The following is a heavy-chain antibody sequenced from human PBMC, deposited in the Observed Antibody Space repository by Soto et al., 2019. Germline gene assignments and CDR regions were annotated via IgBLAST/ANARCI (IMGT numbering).Heavy chain of an antibody. CDR1: GFTFSDFY. Sequence: NPGGSLRLSCEVSGFTFSDFYMSWIRQAPGKGLEWLSYISPNSNYRQYAESVKGRHTISRDNAKNSLSLQMNSLRVEDTAVYYCVRGGGGGQFDSWGQGTLVT. CDR2: ISPNSNYR. D-gene: IGHD2-21*01. J-gene: IGHJ4*02. V-gene: IGHV3-11*06. CDR3: VRGGGGGQFDS.